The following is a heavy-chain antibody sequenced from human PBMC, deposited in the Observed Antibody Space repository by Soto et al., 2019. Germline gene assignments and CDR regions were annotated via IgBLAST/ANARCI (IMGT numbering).Heavy chain of an antibody. Sequence: AETLSLTCAVYGGSFSGYYWSWLRQPPRKGLEWIGEINHSGSTNYNPSLKSRVTISVDTSKNQFSLKLTSVTAADTAVYYCARGRIVLMVYAILNWFDPWGQGTLVTVSS. V-gene: IGHV4-34*01. CDR3: ARGRIVLMVYAILNWFDP. J-gene: IGHJ5*02. CDR2: INHSGST. CDR1: GGSFSGYY. D-gene: IGHD2-8*01.